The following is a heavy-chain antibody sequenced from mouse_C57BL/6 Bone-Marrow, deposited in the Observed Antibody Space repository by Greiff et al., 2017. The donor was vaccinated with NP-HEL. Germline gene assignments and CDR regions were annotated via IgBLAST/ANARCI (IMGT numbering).Heavy chain of an antibody. J-gene: IGHJ4*01. CDR3: ARPGYYGTPYGGAMDY. D-gene: IGHD1-1*01. CDR1: GFTFSDYG. Sequence: EVKVVESGGGLVKPGGSLKLSCAASGFTFSDYGMHWVRQAPEKGLEWVAYISSCSSTISYADTVKGRFTISRDNAKNTLFLQMTSLRSEDTAMYYCARPGYYGTPYGGAMDYWGQGTSVTVSS. V-gene: IGHV5-17*01. CDR2: ISSCSSTI.